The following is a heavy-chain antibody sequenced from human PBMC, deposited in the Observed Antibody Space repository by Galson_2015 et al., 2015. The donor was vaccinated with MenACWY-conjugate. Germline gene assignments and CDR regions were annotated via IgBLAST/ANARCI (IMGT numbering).Heavy chain of an antibody. Sequence: SLRLSCAASGFTFSDYYMSWIRQAPGKGLEWVAYISRSSSYTNYADFVKGRFTISRDDAKNSLYLQMNSLRVEDTAVYYCARATREVDYWGQGTLVTVSS. CDR3: ARATREVDY. J-gene: IGHJ4*02. V-gene: IGHV3-11*05. CDR2: ISRSSSYT. D-gene: IGHD5-12*01. CDR1: GFTFSDYY.